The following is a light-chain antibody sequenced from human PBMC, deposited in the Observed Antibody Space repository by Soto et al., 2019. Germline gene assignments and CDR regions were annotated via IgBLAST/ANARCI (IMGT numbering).Light chain of an antibody. Sequence: ILLTQSPATLSSSPGARATLSCSASQSVSSSYLAWYQQKPGQAPRVLIYGASSRATGIPDRFSGSGSGTDFTLTIRRLEPEDFAVYYCQQYGSSTWTFGQGTKVDI. V-gene: IGKV3-20*01. CDR3: QQYGSSTWT. CDR1: QSVSSSY. CDR2: GAS. J-gene: IGKJ1*01.